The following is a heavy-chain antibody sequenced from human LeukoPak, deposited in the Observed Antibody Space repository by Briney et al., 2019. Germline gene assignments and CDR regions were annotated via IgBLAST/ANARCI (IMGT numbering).Heavy chain of an antibody. D-gene: IGHD6-13*01. CDR1: GYTFTIYY. CDR3: ARGGSSWTGDY. CDR2: INPSGGST. J-gene: IGHJ4*02. V-gene: IGHV1-46*01. Sequence: SXXVSCKASGYTFTIYYMHWVRQAPGQGLEWMGIINPSGGSTSYAQKFQSRVTMTRDTPTSTVYMELSSLRSEDTAVYYCARGGSSWTGDYWGQGTLVTVSS.